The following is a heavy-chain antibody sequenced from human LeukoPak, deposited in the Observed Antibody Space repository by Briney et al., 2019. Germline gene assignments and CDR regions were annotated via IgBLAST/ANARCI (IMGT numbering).Heavy chain of an antibody. CDR3: ARGLGVPAARGNWFDP. D-gene: IGHD2-2*01. J-gene: IGHJ5*02. CDR2: IIPILGIA. V-gene: IGHV1-69*04. Sequence: ASVKVSCKASGGTFSSYAISWVRQAPGQGLEWMGRIIPILGIANYAQKFQGRVTITADKSTSTAYMELSSLRSEDTAVYYCARGLGVPAARGNWFDPWGQGTLVTVSS. CDR1: GGTFSSYA.